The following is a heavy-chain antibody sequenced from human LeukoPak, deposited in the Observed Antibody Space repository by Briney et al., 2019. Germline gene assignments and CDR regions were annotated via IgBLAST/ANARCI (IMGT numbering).Heavy chain of an antibody. Sequence: SETLSLTCAVYGGSFSGYYWSWIRQPPGKGLEWIGEINHSGSTNYNPSLKSRVTISVDTSKNQFSLKLSSVTAADTAVYYCAKDLRITFGVMDVWGKGTTVTVSS. CDR2: INHSGST. D-gene: IGHD3-16*01. CDR3: AKDLRITFGVMDV. CDR1: GGSFSGYY. J-gene: IGHJ6*03. V-gene: IGHV4-34*01.